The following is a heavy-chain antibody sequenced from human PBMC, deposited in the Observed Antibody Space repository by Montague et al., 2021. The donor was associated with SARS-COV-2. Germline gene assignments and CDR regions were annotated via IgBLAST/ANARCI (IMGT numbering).Heavy chain of an antibody. Sequence: SETLSLTCTVSGGSISSSDYYWGWIRQPPGKELEWIGSIYYTGRTYYKPSLKSRVTISVDTSENQFSLKLTSVTVADTALYYCARHGGANEFDPWGQGTLVTVSS. CDR3: ARHGGANEFDP. CDR2: IYYTGRT. D-gene: IGHD3-3*01. CDR1: GGSISSSDYY. V-gene: IGHV4-39*01. J-gene: IGHJ5*02.